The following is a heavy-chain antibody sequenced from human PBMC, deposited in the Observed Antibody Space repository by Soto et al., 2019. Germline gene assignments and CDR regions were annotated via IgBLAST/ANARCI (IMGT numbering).Heavy chain of an antibody. CDR2: IYYSGST. CDR3: AGLEEPSSSFDY. CDR1: GGSIISGDYY. V-gene: IGHV4-30-4*01. Sequence: SETLSLTCTVSGGSIISGDYYWRWVRQPPGKGLEWIGYIYYSGSTYYKPSLNRRVSISIDTSKNQFSLSLSSVTAADTAVYYCAGLEEPSSSFDYWGQGTLVTVSS. J-gene: IGHJ4*02. D-gene: IGHD6-13*01.